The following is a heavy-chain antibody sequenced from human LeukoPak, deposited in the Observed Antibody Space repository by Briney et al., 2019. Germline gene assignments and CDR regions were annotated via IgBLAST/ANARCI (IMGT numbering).Heavy chain of an antibody. CDR2: VWCDGSKK. V-gene: IGHV3-33*01. Sequence: AGGSLRLSCAASGFTFSSYGMHWVRQAPGKGLEWVAVVWCDGSKKYSADSVKGRITISRDDSKNTLYLQMNSLRAEDTAVYYCARGVGYYDSSGTIDYWGQGTLVTVPS. CDR1: GFTFSSYG. CDR3: ARGVGYYDSSGTIDY. D-gene: IGHD3-22*01. J-gene: IGHJ4*02.